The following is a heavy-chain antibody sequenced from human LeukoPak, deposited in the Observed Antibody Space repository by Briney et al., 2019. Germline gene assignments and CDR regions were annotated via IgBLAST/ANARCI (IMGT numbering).Heavy chain of an antibody. CDR3: ARGAFWSGYNSDY. D-gene: IGHD3-3*01. V-gene: IGHV3-48*03. J-gene: IGHJ4*02. CDR1: GFTFSSYE. CDR2: ISSSGSAI. Sequence: GGSLRLSCAASGFTFSSYEMNWVRQAPGKGLEWVSYISSSGSAIYYADSVKGRFTISRDNAKNPLYLQMNSLRAEDTAVYYCARGAFWSGYNSDYWGQGTLVTVSS.